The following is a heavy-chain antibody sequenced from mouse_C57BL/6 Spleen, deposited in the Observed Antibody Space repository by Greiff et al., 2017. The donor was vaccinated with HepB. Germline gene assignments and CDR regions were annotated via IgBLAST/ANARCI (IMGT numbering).Heavy chain of an antibody. CDR1: GFSFNTYA. CDR2: IRSKSNNYAT. Sequence: EVKVVESGGGLVQPKGSLKLSCAASGFSFNTYAMNWVRQAPGKGLEWVARIRSKSNNYATYYADSVKDRFTISRDDSESMLYLQMNNLKTEDTAMYYCVRKRGSSYDWYFDVWGTGTTVTVSS. D-gene: IGHD1-1*01. CDR3: VRKRGSSYDWYFDV. J-gene: IGHJ1*03. V-gene: IGHV10-1*01.